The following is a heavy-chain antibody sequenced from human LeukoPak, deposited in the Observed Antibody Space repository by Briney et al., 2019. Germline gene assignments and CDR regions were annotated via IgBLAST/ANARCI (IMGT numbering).Heavy chain of an antibody. D-gene: IGHD2-2*02. CDR1: GDSVSSNSAA. J-gene: IGHJ3*02. V-gene: IGHV6-1*01. CDR3: ANYCSSSSCHTRRAFGI. CDR2: TYYRSKWYN. Sequence: SQTLSLTCAISGDSVSSNSAAWNWIRQSPSRGLEWLGRTYYRSKWYNDYAVSVKSRITINPDTSKNQFSLKLSSVTAADTAVYYCANYCSSSSCHTRRAFGIWGQGTMVTVSS.